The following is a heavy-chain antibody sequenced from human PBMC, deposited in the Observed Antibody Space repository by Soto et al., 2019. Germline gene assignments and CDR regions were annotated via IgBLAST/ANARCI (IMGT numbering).Heavy chain of an antibody. Sequence: GGSLRLSCAASGFTFRAYALHWVRQTPGKGLEWMAVISYDEVTKYYADSVKGRFTISRDNSKNTLYLQMNNLGTEDTAVYYCARDLSYYDSSGNVSDIWGQGTKVTVSS. J-gene: IGHJ3*02. V-gene: IGHV3-30-3*01. CDR2: ISYDEVTK. CDR3: ARDLSYYDSSGNVSDI. D-gene: IGHD3-22*01. CDR1: GFTFRAYA.